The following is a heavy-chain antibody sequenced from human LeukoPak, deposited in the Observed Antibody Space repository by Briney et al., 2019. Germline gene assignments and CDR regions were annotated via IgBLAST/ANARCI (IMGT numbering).Heavy chain of an antibody. CDR1: GFTFSSYA. D-gene: IGHD6-13*01. Sequence: GGSLRLSCAASGFTFSSYAMSWVRQAPGKGLEWVGFIRSKAYGGTTEYAASVKGRFTISRDDSKSIAYLQMNSLKTEDTAVYYCTRFQMQLEYNWFDPWGQGTLVTVSS. CDR3: TRFQMQLEYNWFDP. V-gene: IGHV3-49*04. CDR2: IRSKAYGGTT. J-gene: IGHJ5*02.